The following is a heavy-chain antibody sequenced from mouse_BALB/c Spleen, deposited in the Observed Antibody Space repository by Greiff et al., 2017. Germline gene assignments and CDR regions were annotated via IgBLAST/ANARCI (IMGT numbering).Heavy chain of an antibody. CDR1: GFNIKDTY. D-gene: IGHD3-1*01. CDR3: ARSEGYSYAMDY. Sequence: EVKLQQSGAELVKPGASVKLSCTASGFNIKDTYMHWVKQRPEQGLEWIGRIDPANGNTKYDPKFQGKATITADTSSNTAYLQLSSLTSEDTAVYYCARSEGYSYAMDYWGQGTSVTVSS. J-gene: IGHJ4*01. V-gene: IGHV14-3*02. CDR2: IDPANGNT.